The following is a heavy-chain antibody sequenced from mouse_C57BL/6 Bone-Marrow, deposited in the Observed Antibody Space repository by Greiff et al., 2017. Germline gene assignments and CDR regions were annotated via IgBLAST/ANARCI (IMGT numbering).Heavy chain of an antibody. CDR3: GRDYGSSYWYFDV. Sequence: VQLKESGGGLVKPGGSLKLSCAASGFTFSDYGMHWVRQAPEKGLEWVAYISSGSSTIYYADTVKGRFTISRDNAKNTLFLQMTSLWAEDTAMYYCGRDYGSSYWYFDVWGTGTTVTVSS. CDR1: GFTFSDYG. V-gene: IGHV5-17*01. CDR2: ISSGSSTI. J-gene: IGHJ1*03. D-gene: IGHD1-1*01.